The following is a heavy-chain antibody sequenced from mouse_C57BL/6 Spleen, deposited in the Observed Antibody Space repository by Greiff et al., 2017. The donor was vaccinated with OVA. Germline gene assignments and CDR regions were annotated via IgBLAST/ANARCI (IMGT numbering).Heavy chain of an antibody. Sequence: EVKLMESGGGLVQPGGSLKLSCAASGFTFSDYYMYWVRQTPEKRLEWVAYISNGGGSTYYPDTVKGRFTISRDNAKNTLYLQMSRLKSEDTAMYYCARYENYFDYWGQGTTLTVSS. CDR3: ARYENYFDY. V-gene: IGHV5-12*01. CDR1: GFTFSDYY. J-gene: IGHJ2*01. D-gene: IGHD2-10*02. CDR2: ISNGGGST.